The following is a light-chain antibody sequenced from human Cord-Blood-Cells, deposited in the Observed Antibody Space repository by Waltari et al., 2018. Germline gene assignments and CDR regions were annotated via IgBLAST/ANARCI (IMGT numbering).Light chain of an antibody. CDR1: QGISSW. Sequence: MQISQCTCSVSASVGGRVTVTCRASQGISSWLAWYQQKPGKAPKLLIYAASSLQSGVPSRFSGSGSGTDFTLTISSLQPEDFATYYCQQANSFPFTFGPGTKVDIK. V-gene: IGKV1-12*01. J-gene: IGKJ3*01. CDR3: QQANSFPFT. CDR2: AAS.